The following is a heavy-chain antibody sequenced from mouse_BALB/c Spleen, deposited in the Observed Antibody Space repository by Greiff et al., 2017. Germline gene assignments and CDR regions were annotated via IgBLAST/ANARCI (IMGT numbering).Heavy chain of an antibody. D-gene: IGHD2-14*01. CDR3: ARSYRYDGGNYAMDY. V-gene: IGHV1S132*01. J-gene: IGHJ4*01. CDR2: IFPGTGTT. Sequence: VQLVQSGAELVKPGASVKLSCKTSGYTFTSYWIQWVKQRPGQGLGWIGEIFPGTGTTYYNEKFKGKATLTIDTSSSTAYMQLSSLTSEDAAVYFCARSYRYDGGNYAMDYWGQGTSVTVSS. CDR1: GYTFTSYW.